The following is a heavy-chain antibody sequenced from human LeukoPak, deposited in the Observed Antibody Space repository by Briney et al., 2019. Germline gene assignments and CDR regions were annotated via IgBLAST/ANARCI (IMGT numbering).Heavy chain of an antibody. CDR3: AGGRLYVDTAMVNDY. CDR1: GGTFSSYT. V-gene: IGHV1-69*01. D-gene: IGHD5-18*01. J-gene: IGHJ4*02. CDR2: IIPIFGTA. Sequence: ASVKVSCKASGGTFSSYTISWVRQAPGQGLEWMGGIIPIFGTANYAQKFQGRVTITADESTSTAYMELSSLRSEDTAVYYCAGGRLYVDTAMVNDYWGQGTLVTVSS.